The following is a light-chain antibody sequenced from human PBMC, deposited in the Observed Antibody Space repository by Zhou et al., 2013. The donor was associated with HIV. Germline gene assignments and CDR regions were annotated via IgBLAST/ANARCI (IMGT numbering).Light chain of an antibody. CDR2: AAS. CDR1: QSINNY. V-gene: IGKV1-16*01. J-gene: IGKJ1*01. CDR3: QQYKTEPWT. Sequence: DIQMTQSPSSLSASVGDRVTITCRASQSINNYLNWFQQKPGKAPKLLIYAASSLQSGVPSRFSGSGSGTEFTLTISSLQPEDFATYYCQQYKTEPWTYGEGTSV.